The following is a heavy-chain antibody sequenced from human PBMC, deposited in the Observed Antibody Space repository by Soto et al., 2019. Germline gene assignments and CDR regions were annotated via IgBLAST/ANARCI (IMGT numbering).Heavy chain of an antibody. D-gene: IGHD2-15*01. V-gene: IGHV1-69*01. J-gene: IGHJ4*02. Sequence: QVQLVQSGAEVKKPGSSVKVSCKASGGTFSRHAINWVRQAPGHGLQWMGGIVPLFGTANYAQKCQGRVTLTADESTSTAHMELRSLRSEDTAVYYCARDYGHDCSGGNCYCYLWGQGTLVTVSS. CDR2: IVPLFGTA. CDR1: GGTFSRHA. CDR3: ARDYGHDCSGGNCYCYL.